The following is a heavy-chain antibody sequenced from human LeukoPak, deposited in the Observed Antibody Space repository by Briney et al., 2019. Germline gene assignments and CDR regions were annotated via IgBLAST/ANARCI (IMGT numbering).Heavy chain of an antibody. D-gene: IGHD3-22*01. J-gene: IGHJ6*03. CDR3: ASMGSGYYYVHYYMDV. Sequence: GRSLSLSCGASGLPFSIYGMNWVRQAPGKGLEWVAVIWSDGITKYYADSVRGRCTISRDNSKNTLYLQIDSLRAEDTAVYYCASMGSGYYYVHYYMDVWGKGTTVTVSS. V-gene: IGHV3-33*01. CDR1: GLPFSIYG. CDR2: IWSDGITK.